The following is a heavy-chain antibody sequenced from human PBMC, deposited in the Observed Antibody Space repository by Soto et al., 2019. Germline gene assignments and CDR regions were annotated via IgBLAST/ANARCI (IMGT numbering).Heavy chain of an antibody. Sequence: SETLSLTCTVSGGSISSGGYYWSWIRQHPGKGLEWIGYIYYSGSTYYNPSLKSRVTISVDTSKNQFSLKLSSVTAADTAVYYCAREGHCSSTSCYAAFDIWGRGTMVTVSS. D-gene: IGHD2-2*01. V-gene: IGHV4-31*03. CDR1: GGSISSGGYY. CDR2: IYYSGST. J-gene: IGHJ3*02. CDR3: AREGHCSSTSCYAAFDI.